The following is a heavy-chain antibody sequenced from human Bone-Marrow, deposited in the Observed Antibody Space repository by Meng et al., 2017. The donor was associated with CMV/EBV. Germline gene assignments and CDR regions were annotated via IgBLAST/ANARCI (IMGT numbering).Heavy chain of an antibody. D-gene: IGHD3-16*01. CDR1: GYSFIAYY. CDR2: INPNSGGT. CDR3: AREWAPGGWFEH. V-gene: IGHV1-2*02. J-gene: IGHJ1*01. Sequence: ASVKVSCKASGYSFIAYYMHWVRQAPGQGPEWIGWINPNSGGTDYAQKFQGRVTMTRDTSISTAYMELSRLRSYGKAVYYCAREWAPGGWFEHWGPGTLVTVSS.